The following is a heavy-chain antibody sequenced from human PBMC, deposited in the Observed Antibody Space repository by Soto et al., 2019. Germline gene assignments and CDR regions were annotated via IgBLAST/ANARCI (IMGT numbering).Heavy chain of an antibody. D-gene: IGHD3-16*01. CDR1: GFTFSSYW. CDR3: ARLGGIVPVQGAVRAEDGFDM. V-gene: IGHV3-74*01. J-gene: IGHJ3*02. CDR2: ISTEGSST. Sequence: ELQLVQSGGGLVQPGGSLRLSCAASGFTFSSYWMNWVRQVPGKGLVCVSRISTEGSSTAYGDSVRGRFTISRDNAKNTLYLQMNSLRAEDTAVYYCARLGGIVPVQGAVRAEDGFDMWGQGTMVTVSS.